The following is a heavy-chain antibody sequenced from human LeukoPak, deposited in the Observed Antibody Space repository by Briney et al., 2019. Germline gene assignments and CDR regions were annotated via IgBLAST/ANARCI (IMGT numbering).Heavy chain of an antibody. D-gene: IGHD3-3*01. CDR2: IKQDGSEK. Sequence: GGSLRLSCAASGFTFSSYWMSWVRQAPGKGLEWVVNIKQDGSEKYYVDSVKGRFTISRDNAKNSLYLQMNSLRAEDTAVYYCARDGWSGYFQEGYYYGMDVWGQGTTVTVSS. CDR3: ARDGWSGYFQEGYYYGMDV. CDR1: GFTFSSYW. V-gene: IGHV3-7*01. J-gene: IGHJ6*02.